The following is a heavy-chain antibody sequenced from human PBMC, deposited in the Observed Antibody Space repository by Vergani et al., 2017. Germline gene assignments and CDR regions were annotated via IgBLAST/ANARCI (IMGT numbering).Heavy chain of an antibody. CDR1: GFTFSSYA. V-gene: IGHV3-30-3*01. J-gene: IGHJ6*03. D-gene: IGHD3-3*01. Sequence: QVQLVESGGGVVQPGGSLRLSCAASGFTFSSYAMHWVRQAPGKGLEWVAVISYDGSNKYYADSVKGRFTISRDNSKNTLYLQMNSLRAEDTAVYYCARDGVFDDDWRLYYMDVWGKGTTVTVSS. CDR2: ISYDGSNK. CDR3: ARDGVFDDDWRLYYMDV.